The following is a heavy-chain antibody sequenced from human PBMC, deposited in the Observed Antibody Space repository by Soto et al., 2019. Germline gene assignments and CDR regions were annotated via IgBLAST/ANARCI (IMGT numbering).Heavy chain of an antibody. Sequence: QVQLVESGGGVVQPGRSLRLSCAASGFTFSSYAMHRVRQAPGKVLEWVAVISYDGSNKYYADSVKGRFTISRDNSKNTLYLQMNSLRAEDTAVYYCARETPGYSYGYGFDYWGQGTLVTVSS. D-gene: IGHD5-18*01. CDR1: GFTFSSYA. V-gene: IGHV3-30-3*01. J-gene: IGHJ4*02. CDR3: ARETPGYSYGYGFDY. CDR2: ISYDGSNK.